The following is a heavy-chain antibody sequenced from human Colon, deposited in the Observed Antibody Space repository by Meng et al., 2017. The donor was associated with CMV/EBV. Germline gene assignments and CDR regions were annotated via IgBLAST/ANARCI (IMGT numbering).Heavy chain of an antibody. CDR2: IKRQKDGETT. V-gene: IGHV3-15*01. CDR1: GFSFSNAW. D-gene: IGHD2-2*01. Sequence: SGFSFSNAWRSWVRQTPGKGLVWVGRIKRQKDGETTDYAAPVKGRFTISRHDSKNTVYLEMNTLRAEDTAVYYCASLLVVPALNYDYWGQGTLVTVSS. CDR3: ASLLVVPALNYDY. J-gene: IGHJ4*02.